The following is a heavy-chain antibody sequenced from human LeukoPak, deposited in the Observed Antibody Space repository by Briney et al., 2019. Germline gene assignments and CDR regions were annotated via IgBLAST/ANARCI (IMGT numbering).Heavy chain of an antibody. CDR3: ARANGQLWTPPDY. CDR1: GFIFSNYG. D-gene: IGHD5-18*01. Sequence: PGGSLRLSCAAPGFIFSNYGMHWVRQAPGTGLEWLAVISYDGNKKFYANSVKGRFTISRDNSKHTLHLQMISLRVDDTALYYCARANGQLWTPPDYWGQGTLVTVSS. CDR2: ISYDGNKK. J-gene: IGHJ4*02. V-gene: IGHV3-30*03.